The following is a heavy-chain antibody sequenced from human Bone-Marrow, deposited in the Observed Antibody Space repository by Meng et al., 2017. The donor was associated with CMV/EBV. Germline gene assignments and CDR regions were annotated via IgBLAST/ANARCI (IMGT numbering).Heavy chain of an antibody. CDR3: ARDLYGSPIERNWFDP. J-gene: IGHJ5*02. CDR1: GFTFLGHS. Sequence: ASVKVSCKASGFTFLGHSLHWVRQAPGQGLEWLGWINPNNGATYYAQKFQGRVTMTRDTSITTAYMELSRLRSDDTAVYYCARDLYGSPIERNWFDPWGQGTLVTVSS. CDR2: INPNNGAT. V-gene: IGHV1-2*02. D-gene: IGHD3-10*01.